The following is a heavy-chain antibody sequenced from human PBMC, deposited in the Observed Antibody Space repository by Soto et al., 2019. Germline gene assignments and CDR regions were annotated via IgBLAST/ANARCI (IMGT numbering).Heavy chain of an antibody. CDR2: IDPSDSYT. V-gene: IGHV5-10-1*01. J-gene: IGHJ6*02. CDR1: GYSFTSYW. Sequence: PGESLKISCKGSGYSFTSYWISWVRQMPGKGLEWMGRIDPSDSYTNYSPSFQGHVTISADKSISTAYLQWSSLKASDTAMYYCARQNIVAVYYYYGMDVWGQGTTVTVSS. CDR3: ARQNIVAVYYYYGMDV. D-gene: IGHD2-2*01.